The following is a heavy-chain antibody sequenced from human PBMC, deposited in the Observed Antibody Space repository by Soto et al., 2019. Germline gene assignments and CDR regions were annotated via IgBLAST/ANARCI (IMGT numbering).Heavy chain of an antibody. CDR2: ISYDGSNK. Sequence: VQLLESGGGLVQPGGSLRLSCADSAFTFSSYAMSWVRQAPGKGLEWVAVISYDGSNKYYPDSVKGRFTISRDNSKNTLYLQMNSLRAEDTAVYYCARDSRYTGYDVDYWGQGTLVTVSS. J-gene: IGHJ4*02. D-gene: IGHD5-12*01. CDR1: AFTFSSYA. V-gene: IGHV3-30-3*01. CDR3: ARDSRYTGYDVDY.